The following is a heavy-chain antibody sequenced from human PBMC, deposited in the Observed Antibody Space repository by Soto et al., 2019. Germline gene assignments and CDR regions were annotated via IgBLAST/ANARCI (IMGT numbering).Heavy chain of an antibody. V-gene: IGHV4-4*02. CDR3: ARVAVAGTRFDY. D-gene: IGHD6-19*01. Sequence: QVQLQESGPGLVKPSGTLSLTCAVSGGSISSSNWWSWVRQPPGKGLEWIGELYHSGRTNYNPSLKSRFTISVDKSKNQFSLKLSSVTAADTAVYYCARVAVAGTRFDYWGQGTLVTLSS. CDR1: GGSISSSNW. CDR2: LYHSGRT. J-gene: IGHJ4*02.